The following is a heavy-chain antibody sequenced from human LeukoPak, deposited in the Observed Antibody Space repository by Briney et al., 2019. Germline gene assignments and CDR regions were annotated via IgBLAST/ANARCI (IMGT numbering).Heavy chain of an antibody. Sequence: PGGSLRLSCAASGFTFSSYAMTWVRQAPGKGLEWVSAISSSGANTYYADSVKGRFTSSRDNSKNTLFLQMNSLRAEDTAVYYCAKGIMGLSCSSTSCYEIDYWGQGTLVTVSS. CDR3: AKGIMGLSCSSTSCYEIDY. D-gene: IGHD2-2*01. J-gene: IGHJ4*02. CDR2: ISSSGANT. CDR1: GFTFSSYA. V-gene: IGHV3-23*01.